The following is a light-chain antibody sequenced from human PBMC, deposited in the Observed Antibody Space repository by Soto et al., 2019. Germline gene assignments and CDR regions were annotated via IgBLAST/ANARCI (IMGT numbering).Light chain of an antibody. CDR3: MQGTHWPPYT. Sequence: DVVMTQSPLSLPVTLGQPASISCRSSQSLAYSDGNTYLNWFQQRPGHSPRRLICKVSNRDSGVPDRFIGSGSGTDITLKISRVEADDVGVYYCMQGTHWPPYTFGQGTKLEIK. CDR2: KVS. V-gene: IGKV2-30*01. CDR1: QSLAYSDGNTY. J-gene: IGKJ2*01.